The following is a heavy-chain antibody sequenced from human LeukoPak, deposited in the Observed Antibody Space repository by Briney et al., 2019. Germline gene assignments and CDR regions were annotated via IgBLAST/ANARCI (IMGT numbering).Heavy chain of an antibody. Sequence: SETLSLTCTVSGGSISSYYWSWIRQPPGKGLEWIGYIYYSGSTNYNPSLKSRVTISADTSKNQFSLKLSSVTAADTAVYYCAKSRAVASYYYGMDAWGQGTTVTVSS. CDR1: GGSISSYY. J-gene: IGHJ6*02. V-gene: IGHV4-59*01. CDR3: AKSRAVASYYYGMDA. D-gene: IGHD2-15*01. CDR2: IYYSGST.